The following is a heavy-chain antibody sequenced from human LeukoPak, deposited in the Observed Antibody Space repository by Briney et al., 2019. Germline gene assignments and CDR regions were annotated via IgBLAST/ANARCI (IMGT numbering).Heavy chain of an antibody. CDR2: IYYSGST. Sequence: PSETLSLTCTVSGGSISSYYWSWIRQPPGKGLEWIGYIYYSGSTNYNPSLKSRVTISVDTSKNQFSLKLSSVTAADTAVYYCARVGYYYDSSGYYFNDYWGQGTLVTVSS. CDR1: GGSISSYY. D-gene: IGHD3-22*01. V-gene: IGHV4-59*12. J-gene: IGHJ4*02. CDR3: ARVGYYYDSSGYYFNDY.